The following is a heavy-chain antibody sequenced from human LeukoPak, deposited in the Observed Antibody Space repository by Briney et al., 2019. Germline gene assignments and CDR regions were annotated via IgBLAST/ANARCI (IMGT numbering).Heavy chain of an antibody. CDR2: ISSSGSTI. D-gene: IGHD1-26*01. J-gene: IGHJ4*02. CDR3: ARDTKGGSYLVRAFDY. CDR1: GFTFSSYE. V-gene: IGHV3-48*03. Sequence: GGSLRLSCAASGFTFSSYEMNWVRQAPGKGLEWVSYISSSGSTIYYADSVKGRFTISRDNAKNSLYLQMNSLRAEDTVVYYCARDTKGGSYLVRAFDYWGQGTLVTVSS.